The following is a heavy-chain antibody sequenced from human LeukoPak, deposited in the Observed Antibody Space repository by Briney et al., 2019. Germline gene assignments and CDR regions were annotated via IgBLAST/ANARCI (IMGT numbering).Heavy chain of an antibody. D-gene: IGHD3-10*01. V-gene: IGHV4-4*07. J-gene: IGHJ5*02. CDR3: ARDSGTTGEVKFDP. Sequence: PSEALSLTCTVSGGSISSYYWSWIRQPAGTALEWIGRIYTSGTITYNPSLKSRVTMSVDTSKNQFSLKLMSVTAADTAVYYCARDSGTTGEVKFDPWGQGTLVTVSS. CDR1: GGSISSYY. CDR2: IYTSGTI.